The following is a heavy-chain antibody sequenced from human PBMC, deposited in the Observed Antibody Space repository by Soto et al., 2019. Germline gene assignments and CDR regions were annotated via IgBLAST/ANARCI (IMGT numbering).Heavy chain of an antibody. CDR2: LSGSGGRT. J-gene: IGHJ5*02. CDR3: AKDTVPVATPWFDP. Sequence: EVQLLESGGGLVQPGGSLRLSCAASGFTFSNYAMSWVRQAPGKGLEWVSTLSGSGGRTYYADSVKGRFTISRDNSKNTLYLQMNSLRAEDTAVYYCAKDTVPVATPWFDPWGQGTLVTVSS. V-gene: IGHV3-23*01. D-gene: IGHD2-2*01. CDR1: GFTFSNYA.